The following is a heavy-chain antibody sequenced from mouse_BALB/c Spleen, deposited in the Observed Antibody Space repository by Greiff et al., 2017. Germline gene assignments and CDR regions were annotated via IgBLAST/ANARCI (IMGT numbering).Heavy chain of an antibody. Sequence: EVMLVESGGGLVKPGGSLKLSCAASGFTFSSYAMSWVRQTPEKRLEWVASISSGGSTYYPDSVKGRFTISRDNARNILYLQMSSLRSEDTAMYYCATTVVATYYFDYWGQGTTLTVSS. J-gene: IGHJ2*01. CDR1: GFTFSSYA. CDR2: ISSGGST. CDR3: ATTVVATYYFDY. V-gene: IGHV5-6-5*01. D-gene: IGHD1-1*01.